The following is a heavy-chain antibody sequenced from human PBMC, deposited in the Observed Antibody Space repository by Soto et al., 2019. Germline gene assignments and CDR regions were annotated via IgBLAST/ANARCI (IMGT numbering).Heavy chain of an antibody. CDR1: GEDFSHYS. CDR2: IIPVFGTP. D-gene: IGHD3-9*01. V-gene: IGHV1-69*13. J-gene: IGHJ6*02. CDR3: ARDRSLNFWTGYGMDV. Sequence: SVKGSCKASGEDFSHYSVIWVRQSPGQGLEWMGGIIPVFGTPNIAQKFQGSVIITADESTNIASLELRSLRSEDTAVYFCARDRSLNFWTGYGMDVCGQGTTVTVSS.